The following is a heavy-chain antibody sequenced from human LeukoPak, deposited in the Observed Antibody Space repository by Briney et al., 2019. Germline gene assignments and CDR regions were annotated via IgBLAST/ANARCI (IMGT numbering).Heavy chain of an antibody. D-gene: IGHD3-3*01. CDR2: ISGSGGST. V-gene: IGHV3-23*01. Sequence: PGGSLRLSCAASGFTFSSYAMSWVRQAPGKGLEWVSAISGSGGSTYYADSVKGRFTISRDNSKNTLYLQMNSLRAEDTAVYYCAKDVPPPVLRFLEWLSHGMDVWGQGTTVTVSS. J-gene: IGHJ6*02. CDR3: AKDVPPPVLRFLEWLSHGMDV. CDR1: GFTFSSYA.